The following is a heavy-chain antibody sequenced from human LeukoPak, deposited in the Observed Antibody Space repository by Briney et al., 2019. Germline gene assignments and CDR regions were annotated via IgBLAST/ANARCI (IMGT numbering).Heavy chain of an antibody. CDR3: ARDWGSTGYDLYDS. V-gene: IGHV3-64*01. Sequence: GGSLRLSCAASGFTFSSCAMHWVRQAPGKGLEYVSAISSNGGSTYYANSVKGRFTISRDNSKHTLYLQMDSLRAEDTAVYYCARDWGSTGYDLYDSWGQGTLVTVSS. J-gene: IGHJ4*02. D-gene: IGHD5-12*01. CDR1: GFTFSSCA. CDR2: ISSNGGST.